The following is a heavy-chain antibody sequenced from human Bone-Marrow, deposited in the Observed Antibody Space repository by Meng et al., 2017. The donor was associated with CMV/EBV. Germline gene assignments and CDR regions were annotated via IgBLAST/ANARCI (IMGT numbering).Heavy chain of an antibody. CDR2: IHSSGTT. J-gene: IGHJ4*02. V-gene: IGHV4-61*02. D-gene: IGHD3-22*01. CDR3: AREQYYYDTTNYYSVDY. Sequence: QVQLQESGPGLVKPSETLSLTCTVPGGSISSGSYHWSWIRQPAGKGLEWIGRIHSSGTTNYNPSLKSRVTISLDTSKNHFSLRLRSVTAADTAVYYCAREQYYYDTTNYYSVDYWGQGTLVTVSS. CDR1: GGSISSGSYH.